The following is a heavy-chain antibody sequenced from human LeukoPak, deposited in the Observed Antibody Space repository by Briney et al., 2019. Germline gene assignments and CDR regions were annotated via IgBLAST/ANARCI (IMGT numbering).Heavy chain of an antibody. CDR1: GGTFSSYA. J-gene: IGHJ6*02. CDR3: ARAPIGGARWFGELLHYDYYGMDV. Sequence: GASVKVSCKASGGTFSSYAISWVRQAPGQGLKWMGRIIPILGIANYAQKFQGRVTITADKSTSTAYMELSSLRSEDTAVYYCARAPIGGARWFGELLHYDYYGMDVWGQGTTVTVSS. V-gene: IGHV1-69*04. CDR2: IIPILGIA. D-gene: IGHD3-10*01.